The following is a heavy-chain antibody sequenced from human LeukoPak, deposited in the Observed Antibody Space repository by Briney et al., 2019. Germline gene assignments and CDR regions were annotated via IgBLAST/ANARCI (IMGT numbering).Heavy chain of an antibody. D-gene: IGHD6-13*01. J-gene: IGHJ4*02. CDR3: ARDGSNSWYKGGFDF. Sequence: SETLSLTCTVSGGSISSYYWGWIRQPPGKGLEWIGSVYHSGRTYYNPSLKSRVTISVDTSKNQFSLKLSSVTAADTAVYYCARDGSNSWYKGGFDFWGQGTLVTVSS. CDR2: VYHSGRT. CDR1: GGSISSYY. V-gene: IGHV4-39*07.